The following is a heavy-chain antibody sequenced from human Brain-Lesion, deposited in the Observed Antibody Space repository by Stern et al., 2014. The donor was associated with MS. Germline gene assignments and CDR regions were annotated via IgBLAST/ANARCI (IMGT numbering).Heavy chain of an antibody. V-gene: IGHV3-33*01. CDR2: IWYDGTNK. CDR3: ARSPSSGSGWD. Sequence: QVQLVQSGGGVVQPGKSLRLSCAASGFTFRTYGMHWVRQAPGKGLEWVAGIWYDGTNKYYADSVKGRFTISRANSKNTLYLQMNSLTAEDTAVYYCARSPSSGSGWDWGQGTLVTVSS. J-gene: IGHJ1*01. D-gene: IGHD6-25*01. CDR1: GFTFRTYG.